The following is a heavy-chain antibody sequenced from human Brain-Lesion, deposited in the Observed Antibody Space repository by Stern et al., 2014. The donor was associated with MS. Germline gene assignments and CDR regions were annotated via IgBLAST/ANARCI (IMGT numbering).Heavy chain of an antibody. J-gene: IGHJ6*02. CDR2: IFNRGST. V-gene: IGHV4-61*02. Sequence: QVQLVQSGPGLVKPSQTLSLSCTVSGGSISSGGYYWSWIRQPAGKGLEWIGRIFNRGSTSYNPSLKSRVPISIDTSKTQFSRRLNSMTAADTAVYYCARGRVVPGFQYYATDVWGQGTTVIVSS. D-gene: IGHD2-2*01. CDR3: ARGRVVPGFQYYATDV. CDR1: GGSISSGGYY.